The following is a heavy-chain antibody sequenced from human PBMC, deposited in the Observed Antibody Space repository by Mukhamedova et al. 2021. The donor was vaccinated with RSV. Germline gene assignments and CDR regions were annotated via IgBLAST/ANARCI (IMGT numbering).Heavy chain of an antibody. CDR2: GRST. CDR3: AGVEDENFGRIDH. J-gene: IGHJ5*02. Sequence: GRSTDYADSVKGRFTISRDNAKNTLFLQMNSLRADDTAVYYFAGVEDENFGRIDHWGQGTLVTVSS. V-gene: IGHV3-74*01. D-gene: IGHD3-10*01.